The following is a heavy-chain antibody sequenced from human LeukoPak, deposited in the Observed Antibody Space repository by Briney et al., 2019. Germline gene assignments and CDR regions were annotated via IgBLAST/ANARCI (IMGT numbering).Heavy chain of an antibody. V-gene: IGHV3-53*01. CDR2: IYSGYGT. CDR1: GFNVNSNH. J-gene: IGHJ4*02. CDR3: AKRGVSSSWYYFDY. Sequence: GGSLRLSCAASGFNVNSNHMTWVRQAPGKGLEWVSVIYSGYGTSYADYVKGRFTISRDNSKNTLYLQMNSLRAEDTAVYYCAKRGVSSSWYYFDYWGQGTLVTVSS. D-gene: IGHD6-13*01.